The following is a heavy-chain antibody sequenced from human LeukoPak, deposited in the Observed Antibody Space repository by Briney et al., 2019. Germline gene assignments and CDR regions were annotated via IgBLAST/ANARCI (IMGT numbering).Heavy chain of an antibody. CDR1: GGSFSGYY. J-gene: IGHJ5*02. V-gene: IGHV4-34*01. Sequence: PSETLSLTCAVYGGSFSGYYWSWIRQPPEKGLEWIGEINHSGSTNYNPSLKSRVTISVDTSRNQFSLKLSSVTAADTAVYYCATNPGGYCSSTSCYGEAPWGQGTLVTVSS. D-gene: IGHD2-2*01. CDR3: ATNPGGYCSSTSCYGEAP. CDR2: INHSGST.